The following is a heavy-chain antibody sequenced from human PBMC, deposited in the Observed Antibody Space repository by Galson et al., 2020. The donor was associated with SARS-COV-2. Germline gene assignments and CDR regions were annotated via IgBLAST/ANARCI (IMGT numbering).Heavy chain of an antibody. CDR1: GFTFSSYD. Sequence: QPGESLKISCAASGFTFSSYDMHWVRQATGKGLEWVSAIGTAGDTYYPGYVKGRFTIPSENAKNSLYLQMNSLRARDTAVYYCARGKTEIVVVPGAKPALLYYYYMFVWGEGTTVTVAS. J-gene: IGHJ6*03. CDR3: ARGKTEIVVVPGAKPALLYYYYMFV. V-gene: IGHV3-13*01. CDR2: IGTAGDT. D-gene: IGHD2-2*01.